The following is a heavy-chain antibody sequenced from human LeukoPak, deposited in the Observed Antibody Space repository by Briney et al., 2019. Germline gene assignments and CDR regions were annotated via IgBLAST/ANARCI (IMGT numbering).Heavy chain of an antibody. CDR3: ARFYYYDSSGPDAFDT. CDR1: GFTFSSYS. V-gene: IGHV3-21*01. Sequence: GGSLRLSCAASGFTFSSYSMNWVRQAPGKGLEWVSSISSSSSYIYYADSVKGRFTISRDNAKNSLYLQMNSLRAEDTAVYYCARFYYYDSSGPDAFDTWGQGTMVTVSS. CDR2: ISSSSSYI. D-gene: IGHD3-22*01. J-gene: IGHJ3*02.